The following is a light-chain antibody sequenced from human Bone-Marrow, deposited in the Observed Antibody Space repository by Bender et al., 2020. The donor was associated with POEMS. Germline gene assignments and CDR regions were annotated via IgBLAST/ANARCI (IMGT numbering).Light chain of an antibody. CDR1: SSDVGGYDY. J-gene: IGLJ2*01. V-gene: IGLV2-8*01. Sequence: QSALTQPPSASGSPGQSVTISCTGTSSDVGGYDYVSWYQQPPGKAPKLMIYEVSNRPSGVFNRFSGSKSVNTASLTISRLQADDEADYHCCLYAGSNSYMVFGGGTTVTVL. CDR3: CLYAGSNSYMV. CDR2: EVS.